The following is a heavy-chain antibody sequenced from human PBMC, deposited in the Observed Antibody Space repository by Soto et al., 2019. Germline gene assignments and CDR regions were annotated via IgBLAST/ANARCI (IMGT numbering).Heavy chain of an antibody. D-gene: IGHD1-26*01. Sequence: GGSLRLSCAASGFTFSSYAMSWVRQAPGKGLEWVSAISGSGSSTYYADSVKGRITISRDNSKKTLYLQMNSLRAEDKAVYYCARSNSMVGATEWWFDPWGQGTLVTVSS. V-gene: IGHV3-23*01. CDR1: GFTFSSYA. CDR3: ARSNSMVGATEWWFDP. CDR2: ISGSGSST. J-gene: IGHJ5*02.